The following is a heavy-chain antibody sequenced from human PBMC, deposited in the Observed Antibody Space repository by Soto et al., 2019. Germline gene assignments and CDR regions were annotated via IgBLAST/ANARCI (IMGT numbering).Heavy chain of an antibody. Sequence: QVQLVQSGAEVKKPGASVKVSCKASGYTFTGYYMHWVRQAPGQGLEWMGWINPNSGGTNYAQKFQGWVTMTRDTSISTAYMELSRLRSNDTAVYYCARAPLPRYNYYYYYSMDVWGQGTTVTVSS. CDR1: GYTFTGYY. J-gene: IGHJ6*02. V-gene: IGHV1-2*04. CDR3: ARAPLPRYNYYYYYSMDV. CDR2: INPNSGGT. D-gene: IGHD3-9*01.